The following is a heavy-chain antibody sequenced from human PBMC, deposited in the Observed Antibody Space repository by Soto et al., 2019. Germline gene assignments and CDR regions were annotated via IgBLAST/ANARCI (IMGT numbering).Heavy chain of an antibody. J-gene: IGHJ2*01. V-gene: IGHV3-23*01. CDR2: SSGSGGST. CDR3: AKPQYWRGGSCYICYWYCEL. CDR1: GFTFSSYA. D-gene: IGHD2-15*01. Sequence: PGGSLRLSCAASGFTFSSYAMSWVRQAPGKGLEWVSASSGSGGSTYYADSVKGRFTISRDNSKNTLYLQMNSLRAEDTAVYYCAKPQYWRGGSCYICYWYCELWGRGTLVTVSS.